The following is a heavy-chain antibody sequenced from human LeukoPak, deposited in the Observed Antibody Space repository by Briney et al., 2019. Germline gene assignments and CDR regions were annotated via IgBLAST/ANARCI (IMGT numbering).Heavy chain of an antibody. CDR1: GGTFSSYA. J-gene: IGHJ6*03. Sequence: ASVKVSCKASGGTFSSYAISWVRQAPGQGLEWMGGIIPIFGTANYAQKFQGRVTITADESTSTAYMELSSLRSEDTAVYYCARDHIAAAGYAGYYYYYMDVWGKGTTVTVSS. CDR3: ARDHIAAAGYAGYYYYYMDV. D-gene: IGHD6-13*01. CDR2: IIPIFGTA. V-gene: IGHV1-69*13.